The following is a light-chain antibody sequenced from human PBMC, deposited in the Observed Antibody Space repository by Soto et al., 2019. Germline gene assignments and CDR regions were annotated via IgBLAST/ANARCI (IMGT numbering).Light chain of an antibody. V-gene: IGKV3-20*01. CDR2: GAS. CDR1: QSVSSSY. CDR3: QQYGSSPLT. J-gene: IGKJ4*01. Sequence: QPPAPLSLSPWEIATLSCRASQSVSSSYLAWYQQKPGQAPRLLIYGASSRATGIPDRFSGSGSGTDFTLTISRLEPEDFAVYYCQQYGSSPLTFGGGTKVDIK.